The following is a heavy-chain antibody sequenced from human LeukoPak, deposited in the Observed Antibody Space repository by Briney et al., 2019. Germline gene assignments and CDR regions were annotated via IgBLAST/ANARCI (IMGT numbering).Heavy chain of an antibody. D-gene: IGHD3-22*01. CDR2: IYPGDSDT. CDR1: GYSFTSYW. CDR3: ARSPKTYYYDSSGYYYVT. Sequence: GESLKISCKGSGYSFTSYWIGWVRQMPGKGLEWMGIIYPGDSDTRYSPSFQGQVTISADRSISTAYLQWSRLKASDTAMYYCARSPKTYYYDSSGYYYVTWGQGTLVTVSS. J-gene: IGHJ5*02. V-gene: IGHV5-51*01.